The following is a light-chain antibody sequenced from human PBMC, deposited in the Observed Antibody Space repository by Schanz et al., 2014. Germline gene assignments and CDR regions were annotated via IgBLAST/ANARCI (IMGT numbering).Light chain of an antibody. CDR3: QQYYSSPLT. Sequence: EIVMTQSPATLSVSPGEGVTLSCRASQSVSSSYLAWYQQKPGQAPRLLIFSASTRATGIPARFSGSGSGTEFTLTISSLQSEDVAVYYCQQYYSSPLTFGGGTKVEIK. CDR1: QSVSSSY. V-gene: IGKV3-15*01. CDR2: SAS. J-gene: IGKJ4*01.